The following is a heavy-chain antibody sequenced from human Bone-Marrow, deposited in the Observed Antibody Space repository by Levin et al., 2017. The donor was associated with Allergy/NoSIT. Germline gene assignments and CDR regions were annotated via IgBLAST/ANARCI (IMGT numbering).Heavy chain of an antibody. CDR2: THYSGST. CDR3: ARAGDVYKWFDP. D-gene: IGHD3-10*01. CDR1: GGSIGSYY. V-gene: IGHV4-59*01. J-gene: IGHJ5*02. Sequence: SETLSLTCTVSGGSIGSYYWSWIRQPPGKGLEWIAYTHYSGSTNFNPSLKSRVTISVDTSNNQISLKLSSVTAADTALYYCARAGDVYKWFDPWGQGTLVTFSS.